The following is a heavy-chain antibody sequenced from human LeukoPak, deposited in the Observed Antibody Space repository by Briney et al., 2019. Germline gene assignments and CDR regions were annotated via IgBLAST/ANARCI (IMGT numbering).Heavy chain of an antibody. D-gene: IGHD1-1*01. CDR1: GGSISSYY. J-gene: IGHJ3*02. CDR3: ARQIEYNWNDGDAFDI. CDR2: IYTSGST. Sequence: SETLSLTCTVSGGSISSYYWSWIRQPPGKGLEWIGYIYTSGSTNYNPSLKSRVTISVDTSKNQFSLKLSSVTAADTAVYYCARQIEYNWNDGDAFDIWGQGTMVTVSS. V-gene: IGHV4-4*09.